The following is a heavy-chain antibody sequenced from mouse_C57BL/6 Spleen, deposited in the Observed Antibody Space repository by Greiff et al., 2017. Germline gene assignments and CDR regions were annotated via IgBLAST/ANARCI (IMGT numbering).Heavy chain of an antibody. J-gene: IGHJ4*01. CDR3: ARDGYPLYYAMDY. CDR2: ICSGGST. Sequence: VQLQQSGPGLVQPSQSLSITCTVSGFSLTSYGVHWVRQSPGKGLEWLGVICSGGSTDYNAAFISRLSISKDNSKSQVFFKMNSLQADDTAIYYCARDGYPLYYAMDYWGQGTSVTVSS. V-gene: IGHV2-2*01. D-gene: IGHD2-3*01. CDR1: GFSLTSYG.